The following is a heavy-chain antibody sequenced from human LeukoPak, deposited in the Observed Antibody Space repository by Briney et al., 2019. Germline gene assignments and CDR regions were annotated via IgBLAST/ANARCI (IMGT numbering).Heavy chain of an antibody. CDR2: INPKSGGA. CDR1: GYTFTGHY. J-gene: IGHJ4*02. CDR3: ARDTAPAGASTWLGWDF. V-gene: IGHV1-2*02. Sequence: ASVKVSCRASGYTFTGHYIHWVQQAPGQGVDWMEWINPKSGGAKYAQKFQGRVTMTRDTSIITAYMELSRLRSDDTAVYYCARDTAPAGASTWLGWDFWGQGTLVAVSS. D-gene: IGHD6-13*01.